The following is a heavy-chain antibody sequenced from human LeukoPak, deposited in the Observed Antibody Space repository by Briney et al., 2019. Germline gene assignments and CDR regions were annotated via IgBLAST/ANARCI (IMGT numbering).Heavy chain of an antibody. CDR3: ARLSETAAYYYTRGYYFLGY. CDR1: GYTFGSYD. Sequence: GAPVKVSCKASGYTFGSYDINWVRKATGQGLEWMGWMNPGSGNTGYAQRFQGRVTMTRDTSTNTAYMELSGLRSEDTAIYYCARLSETAAYYYTRGYYFLGYWGQGTLVTVDS. D-gene: IGHD3-22*01. CDR2: MNPGSGNT. V-gene: IGHV1-8*02. J-gene: IGHJ4*02.